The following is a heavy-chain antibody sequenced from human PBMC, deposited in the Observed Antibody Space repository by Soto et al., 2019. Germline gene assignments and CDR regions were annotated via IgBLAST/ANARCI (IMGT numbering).Heavy chain of an antibody. D-gene: IGHD3-16*01. Sequence: QVQLQESGPGLVKPSGTLSLTCAVSGGSISSSNWWRWVRQPPGKGLEWIGEIYHSGSTNYNPSLKSRVTISVDKSKNQFSLKLSSVTAADTAVYYCARVMTEGMITFGLGMDVWGQGTTVTVSS. CDR1: GGSISSSNW. V-gene: IGHV4-4*02. CDR2: IYHSGST. CDR3: ARVMTEGMITFGLGMDV. J-gene: IGHJ6*02.